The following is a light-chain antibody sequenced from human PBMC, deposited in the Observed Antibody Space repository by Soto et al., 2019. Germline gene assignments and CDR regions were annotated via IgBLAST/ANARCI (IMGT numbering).Light chain of an antibody. V-gene: IGKV3-11*01. CDR3: QQYGSSHSWT. J-gene: IGKJ1*01. CDR2: EAS. Sequence: VLTQSPASMSLYPGEGATLSCRASQRVSTYLAWYQQKPGRAPRLLIFEASKRATGIKDRISGCGSGTDFTLTISSLEPEDFAVNYCQQYGSSHSWTFGQGTKVDIK. CDR1: QRVSTY.